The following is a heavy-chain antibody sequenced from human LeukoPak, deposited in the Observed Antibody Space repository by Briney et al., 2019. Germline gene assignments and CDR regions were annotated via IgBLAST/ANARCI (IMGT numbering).Heavy chain of an antibody. CDR2: ISYDGSNK. V-gene: IGHV3-30*04. J-gene: IGHJ4*02. CDR1: GFTFSSYA. Sequence: GGSLRLSCAASGFTFSSYAMHWVRQAPGKGLEWVAVISYDGSNKYYADSVKGRFTISRDNPKNTLYLQMNSLRAEDTAVYYCARDREVGSSGYYFDYWGQGTLVTVSS. CDR3: ARDREVGSSGYYFDY. D-gene: IGHD3-22*01.